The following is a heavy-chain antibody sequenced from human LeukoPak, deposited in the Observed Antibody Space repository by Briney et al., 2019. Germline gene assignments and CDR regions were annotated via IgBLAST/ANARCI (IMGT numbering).Heavy chain of an antibody. V-gene: IGHV1-3*01. J-gene: IGHJ4*02. D-gene: IGHD6-13*01. CDR2: INAGNGNT. Sequence: ASVKVSCKASGYTFTRYAMHWVRQAPGQRLEWMGWINAGNGNTKYSQKFQGRVTITRDTSASTAYMELSSLRSEDTAVYYCARDRPRLSSSWYYWGQGTLVTVSS. CDR3: ARDRPRLSSSWYY. CDR1: GYTFTRYA.